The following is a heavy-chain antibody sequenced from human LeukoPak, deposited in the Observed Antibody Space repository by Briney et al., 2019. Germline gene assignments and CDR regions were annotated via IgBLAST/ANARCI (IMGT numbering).Heavy chain of an antibody. D-gene: IGHD3-3*01. Sequence: KSSDTLSLTCSVSGVSISPYYWAWIRQPPGKGLEWIWYIHTSGSNNQYPSLKGRITISVENSKNHFSLRLTPVTAADTAVYYCARISAAVHLGAFDLWGQGTMVTVSS. J-gene: IGHJ3*01. CDR3: ARISAAVHLGAFDL. CDR2: IHTSGSN. CDR1: GVSISPYY. V-gene: IGHV4-4*09.